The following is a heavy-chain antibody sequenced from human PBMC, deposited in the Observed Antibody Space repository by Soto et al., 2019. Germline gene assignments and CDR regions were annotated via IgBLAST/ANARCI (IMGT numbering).Heavy chain of an antibody. CDR3: AREPYSSSYLYYFDY. J-gene: IGHJ4*02. D-gene: IGHD6-6*01. V-gene: IGHV3-21*01. Sequence: EVQLVESGGGLVKPGGSLRLSCAASGFTFSSYSMNWVRQAPGKGLEWVSSISSSSSYIYYADSVKRRFTISRDNAKNSLYLQMNSLRAEDTAVYYCAREPYSSSYLYYFDYWGQGTLVTVSS. CDR2: ISSSSSYI. CDR1: GFTFSSYS.